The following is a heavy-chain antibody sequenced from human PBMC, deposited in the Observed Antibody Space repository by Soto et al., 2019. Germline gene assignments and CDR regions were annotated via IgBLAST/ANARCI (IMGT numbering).Heavy chain of an antibody. V-gene: IGHV4-30-4*01. Sequence: PSETLSLTCSVSGDSISTVDYFWAWIRQPPGQALEYIGYIYKSTTTYYNPSFESRVAISLDTSKSQFSLNVTSVTAADTAVYFCARGRYCLTGRCFPNWFDSWGQGTLDTVSS. CDR2: IYKSTTT. J-gene: IGHJ5*01. CDR1: GDSISTVDYF. CDR3: ARGRYCLTGRCFPNWFDS. D-gene: IGHD2-15*01.